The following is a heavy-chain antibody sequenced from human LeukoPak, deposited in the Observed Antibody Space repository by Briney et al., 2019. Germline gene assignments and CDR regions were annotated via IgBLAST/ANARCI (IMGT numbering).Heavy chain of an antibody. J-gene: IGHJ4*02. Sequence: PGGSLRLSCAASGFTSSDYYMSWIRQAPGKGLEWVSYISSSGSTIYYADSVKGRFTISRDNAKNSLYLQMNSLRVEDTAVYYCAKDTPTTGYHLDSWGQGTLVTVSS. CDR2: ISSSGSTI. CDR3: AKDTPTTGYHLDS. D-gene: IGHD1-1*01. CDR1: GFTSSDYY. V-gene: IGHV3-11*04.